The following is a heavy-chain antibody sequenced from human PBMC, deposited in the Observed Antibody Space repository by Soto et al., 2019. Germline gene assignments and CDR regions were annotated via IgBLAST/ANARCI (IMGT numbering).Heavy chain of an antibody. J-gene: IGHJ4*02. CDR3: AKDAPALRVATTHFDY. CDR1: GFTFSSYA. CDR2: ISGSGGST. Sequence: GGSLRLSCAASGFTFSSYAMSWVRQAPGKGLEWVSAISGSGGSTYYADSVKGRFTISRDNSKNTLYLQMNSLRAEDTAVYYCAKDAPALRVATTHFDYWGQGTLVTVSS. D-gene: IGHD5-12*01. V-gene: IGHV3-23*01.